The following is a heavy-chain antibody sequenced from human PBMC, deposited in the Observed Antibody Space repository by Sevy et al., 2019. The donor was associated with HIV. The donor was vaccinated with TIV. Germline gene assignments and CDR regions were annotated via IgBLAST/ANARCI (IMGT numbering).Heavy chain of an antibody. CDR3: ARARAYYYDNSGYSFDY. Sequence: GGSLRLSCAASGFTLSSYWMSWVRQAPVKGLEWVANIKQDGSEKYYVDSVKGRFTISRDNAKNSLYLQMNILRVEDTAAYYCARARAYYYDNSGYSFDYWGQGTLVTVSS. V-gene: IGHV3-7*01. J-gene: IGHJ4*02. D-gene: IGHD3-22*01. CDR2: IKQDGSEK. CDR1: GFTLSSYW.